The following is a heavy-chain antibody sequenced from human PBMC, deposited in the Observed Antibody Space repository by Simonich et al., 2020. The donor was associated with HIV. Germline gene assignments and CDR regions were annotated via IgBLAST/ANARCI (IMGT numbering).Heavy chain of an antibody. CDR2: ILPIFGTA. D-gene: IGHD3-10*01. J-gene: IGHJ4*02. V-gene: IGHV1-69*13. CDR1: GGTFSSFA. CDR3: ARKGGGRGVYYFDY. Sequence: QVQLVQSGAEVKKPGSSVKVSCKASGGTFSSFAISWVRQAPGVGLEWVGGILPIFGTANYAQMFQGRVTITADETTSTAYMELSSLRSEDTGIYYCARKGGGRGVYYFDYWGQGTLVTVSS.